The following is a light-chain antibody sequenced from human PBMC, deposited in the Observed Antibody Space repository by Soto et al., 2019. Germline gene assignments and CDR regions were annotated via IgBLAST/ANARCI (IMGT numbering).Light chain of an antibody. J-gene: IGLJ3*02. CDR1: TSDVGGYDY. V-gene: IGLV2-14*01. CDR3: IAYALNSILL. CDR2: EVN. Sequence: QSALTQPASVSGSPGQSITVSCTGTTSDVGGYDYVSWYQHHPGKAPKLIISEVNKRPSGVSNRFSGSKSGNTASLTISGLQAEDEADYYCIAYALNSILLFGGGTKVTVL.